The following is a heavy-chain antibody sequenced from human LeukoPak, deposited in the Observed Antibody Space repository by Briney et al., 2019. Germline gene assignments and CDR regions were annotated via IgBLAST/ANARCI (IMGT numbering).Heavy chain of an antibody. V-gene: IGHV3-64D*09. CDR2: ISSNGGST. CDR3: VKTLISVAGTGAFDI. J-gene: IGHJ3*02. Sequence: GGSLRLSRSASGFTFSSYAMHWVRQAPGKGLEYVSVISSNGGSTYYADSVKGRFTISRDNSKNTLYLQMSSLRAEDTAVYYCVKTLISVAGTGAFDIWGQGTMVTVSS. CDR1: GFTFSSYA. D-gene: IGHD6-19*01.